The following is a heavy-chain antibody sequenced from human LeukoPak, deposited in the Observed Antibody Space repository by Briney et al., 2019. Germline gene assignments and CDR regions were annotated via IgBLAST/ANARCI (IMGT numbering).Heavy chain of an antibody. CDR1: GGSISSSSYY. V-gene: IGHV4-39*01. D-gene: IGHD1-26*01. CDR2: IYYSGST. J-gene: IGHJ4*02. CDR3: ARQVGATYFDY. Sequence: SETPSLTCTVSGGSISSSSYYWGWIRQPPGKGLEWIGSIYYSGSTYYNPSLKSRVTISVDTSKNQFSLKLSSVTAADTAVYYCARQVGATYFDYWGQGTLVTVSS.